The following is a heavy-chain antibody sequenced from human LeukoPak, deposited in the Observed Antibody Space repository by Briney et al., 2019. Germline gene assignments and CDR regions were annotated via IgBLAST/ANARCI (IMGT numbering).Heavy chain of an antibody. CDR3: ARDLDQLGWFDP. J-gene: IGHJ5*02. CDR2: IIPIFGTA. CDR1: GGTFSSYA. D-gene: IGHD2-2*01. V-gene: IGHV1-69*13. Sequence: GASVKVSCKASGGTFSSYAISWVRQAPGQGLEWMGGIIPIFGTANYAQKFQGRVTITADESTSTAYMELSSLRSEDTAVYYCARDLDQLGWFDPWGQGTLVTVSS.